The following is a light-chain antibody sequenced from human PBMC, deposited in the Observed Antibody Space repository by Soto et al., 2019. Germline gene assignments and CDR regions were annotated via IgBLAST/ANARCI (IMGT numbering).Light chain of an antibody. Sequence: IQMTQSPSSLCASVGDRVSIRCLASQSISSYLNWYQQKPGNSPKVLLYGASILQTGVPSRFSGSGSGTDFTLTIRSLQPEDSATYYCQQSCITPWTFGQVTKVDIK. CDR3: QQSCITPWT. CDR2: GAS. J-gene: IGKJ1*01. V-gene: IGKV1-39*01. CDR1: QSISSY.